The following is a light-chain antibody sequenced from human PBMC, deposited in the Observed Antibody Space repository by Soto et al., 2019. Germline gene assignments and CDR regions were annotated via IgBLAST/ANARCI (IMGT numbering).Light chain of an antibody. CDR2: DVI. V-gene: IGLV2-11*01. J-gene: IGLJ2*01. CDR1: SSDVGGYNY. Sequence: QSALTQPRSVSGSPGQSVTISCTETSSDVGGYNYVSWYQQHPVKVPKLIIYDVIKRPSGVPDRFSGSKSGNTASLTISGLQAEDEADYYCCSYAGSYTFLFGGGTKLTVL. CDR3: CSYAGSYTFL.